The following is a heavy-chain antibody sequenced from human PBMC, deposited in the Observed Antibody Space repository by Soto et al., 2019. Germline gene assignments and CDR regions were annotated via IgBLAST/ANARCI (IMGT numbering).Heavy chain of an antibody. CDR1: GFTFSSYW. Sequence: PGGSLGLSCAASGFTFSSYWMHWVRQAPGKGLVWVSRLNSDGSSTSYADSVKGRFTISRDNAKNTLYLQMNSLRAEDTAVYYCAREGPGSGGMDVWGQGTTVTVSS. J-gene: IGHJ6*02. CDR3: AREGPGSGGMDV. D-gene: IGHD3-10*01. CDR2: LNSDGSST. V-gene: IGHV3-74*01.